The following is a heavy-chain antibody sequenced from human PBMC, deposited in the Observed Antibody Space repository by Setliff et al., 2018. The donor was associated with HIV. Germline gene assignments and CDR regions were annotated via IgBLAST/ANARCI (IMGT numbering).Heavy chain of an antibody. Sequence: ASVKVSCKASGYTFTDYYMHRVRQAPGQGLEWMGRINPNSGGTNHAQKFQGRVTMTRDTSSSTAYMELSRLRSDDTAVYYCATKVYCTNGVCLDAFDLWGQGTMVTVS. D-gene: IGHD2-8*01. J-gene: IGHJ3*01. CDR2: INPNSGGT. CDR3: ATKVYCTNGVCLDAFDL. V-gene: IGHV1-2*06. CDR1: GYTFTDYY.